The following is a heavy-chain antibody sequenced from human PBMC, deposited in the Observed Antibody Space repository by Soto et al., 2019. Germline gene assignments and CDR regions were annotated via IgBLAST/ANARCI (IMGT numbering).Heavy chain of an antibody. V-gene: IGHV1-69*01. CDR2: INPIFGTA. CDR3: ARASGVVVVPAALGY. Sequence: VSFKSCGGPFSRYPMSRVRRNCGQGLEWMGGINPIFGTASYEQKFQGRVTITADESTSTAYMELSSLRSEDTAVYYCARASGVVVVPAALGYWGQGTLVTVSS. J-gene: IGHJ4*02. CDR1: GGPFSRYP. D-gene: IGHD2-2*01.